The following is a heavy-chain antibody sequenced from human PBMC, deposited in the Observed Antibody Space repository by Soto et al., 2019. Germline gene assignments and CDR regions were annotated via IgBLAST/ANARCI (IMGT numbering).Heavy chain of an antibody. Sequence: GGSLRLSCAASGFTFSSYGMHWVRQAPGKGLEWVAVISYDGSNKYYADSVKGRFTISRDNSKNTLYLQMNSLRAEDTAVYYCAKDLIFASYYYYGMDVWGQGTTVTVSS. J-gene: IGHJ6*02. CDR2: ISYDGSNK. CDR3: AKDLIFASYYYYGMDV. D-gene: IGHD3-3*01. CDR1: GFTFSSYG. V-gene: IGHV3-30*18.